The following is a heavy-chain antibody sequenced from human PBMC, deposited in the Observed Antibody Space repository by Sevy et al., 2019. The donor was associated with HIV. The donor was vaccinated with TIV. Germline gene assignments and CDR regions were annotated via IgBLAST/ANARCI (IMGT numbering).Heavy chain of an antibody. D-gene: IGHD6-6*01. CDR3: ARIGYSSSSGVGY. J-gene: IGHJ4*02. Sequence: GGSLRLSCAASGFTFSSYSMNWVRQAPGKGLEWVSSISSSSSYIYYADSVKGRFTISRDNAKNSLYLQMNSLRAEDTAVYYCARIGYSSSSGVGYWGRGTLVTVSS. V-gene: IGHV3-21*01. CDR1: GFTFSSYS. CDR2: ISSSSSYI.